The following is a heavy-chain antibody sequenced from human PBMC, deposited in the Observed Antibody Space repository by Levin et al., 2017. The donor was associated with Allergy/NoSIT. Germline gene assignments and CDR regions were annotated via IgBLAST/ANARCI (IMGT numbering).Heavy chain of an antibody. CDR1: GGIISDYY. CDR2: IYYDGST. Sequence: SQTLSLTCTVSGGIISDYYWTWIRQPPGKGLEWVGYIYYDGSTNYNPSLKSRVTISLDTSKNQFSLKLTSLTAADTAVYFGARGQGGSGRHPYDYDGMDVWGQGTTVTVSS. CDR3: ARGQGGSGRHPYDYDGMDV. D-gene: IGHD3-10*01. J-gene: IGHJ6*02. V-gene: IGHV4-59*01.